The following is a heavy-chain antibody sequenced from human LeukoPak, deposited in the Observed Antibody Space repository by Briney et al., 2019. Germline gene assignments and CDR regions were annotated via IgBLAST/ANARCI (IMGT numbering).Heavy chain of an antibody. J-gene: IGHJ5*02. CDR3: AKVLGATKGWFDP. CDR2: INPSGGST. CDR1: GYTFTSYY. Sequence: ASVKVSCKASGYTFTSYYMHWVRQAPGQGLEWMGIINPSGGSTSYAQKFQGRVTMTRDTSTSTVYMELSSLRSEDTAVYYCAKVLGATKGWFDPWGQGTLVTVSS. V-gene: IGHV1-46*01. D-gene: IGHD1-26*01.